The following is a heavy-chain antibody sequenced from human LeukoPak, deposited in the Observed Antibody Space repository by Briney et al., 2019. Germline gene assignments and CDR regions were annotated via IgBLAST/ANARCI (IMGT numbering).Heavy chain of an antibody. V-gene: IGHV4-38-2*01. Sequence: PGGSLRLSCAASGFTFSGSAMHWVRQASGKGLEWVGSIYYSGSAYFNPSLKSRVTMSVDTSRNQFSLKLSSVTAADTAVYYCARRARATAGGDYFDYWGQGTLVTVSS. J-gene: IGHJ4*02. D-gene: IGHD6-13*01. CDR3: ARRARATAGGDYFDY. CDR2: IYYSGSA. CDR1: GFTFSGSA.